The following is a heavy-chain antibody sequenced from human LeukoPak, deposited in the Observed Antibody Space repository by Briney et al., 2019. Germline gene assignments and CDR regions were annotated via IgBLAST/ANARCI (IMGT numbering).Heavy chain of an antibody. J-gene: IGHJ4*02. CDR1: GASITDYY. CDR3: ARGGSYGYY. Sequence: SETLSLTCIVSGASITDYYWSWVRQPPGKGLEWIGCIYNSGTTNYNPSLKSRVAISRDTSKKQVSLKLSSVNAADTAVYYCARGGSYGYYWGQGTLVTVSS. CDR2: IYNSGTT. D-gene: IGHD5-18*01. V-gene: IGHV4-59*01.